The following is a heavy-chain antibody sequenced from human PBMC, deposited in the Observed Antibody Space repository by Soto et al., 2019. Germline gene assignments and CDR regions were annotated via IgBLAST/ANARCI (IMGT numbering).Heavy chain of an antibody. CDR2: ISAYNGNT. D-gene: IGHD2-21*02. CDR3: ASSYWGGDCSVLYYYYGMDV. J-gene: IGHJ6*02. V-gene: IGHV1-18*01. Sequence: QVQLVQSGAEVKKPGASVKVSCKASGYTFSSYGISWVRQAPGPGLAWMGWISAYNGNTNYAQKLQGRVTMTTDTSTSTAYMELRSLISDDTAVYYCASSYWGGDCSVLYYYYGMDVWGQGTTVTVSS. CDR1: GYTFSSYG.